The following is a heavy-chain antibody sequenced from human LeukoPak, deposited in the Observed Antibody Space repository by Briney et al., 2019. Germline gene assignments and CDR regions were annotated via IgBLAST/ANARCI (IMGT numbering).Heavy chain of an antibody. CDR1: GGSIGSGGYS. CDR3: ARGPRGCSSTSCTTNWFDP. D-gene: IGHD2-2*01. J-gene: IGHJ5*02. CDR2: IYHSGST. V-gene: IGHV4-30-2*01. Sequence: SQTLSLTCAVSGGSIGSGGYSWSWIRQPPGKGLEWIGYIYHSGSTYYNPSLKSRVTISVDRSKNQFSLKLSSVTAADTAVYYCARGPRGCSSTSCTTNWFDPWGQGTLVTVSS.